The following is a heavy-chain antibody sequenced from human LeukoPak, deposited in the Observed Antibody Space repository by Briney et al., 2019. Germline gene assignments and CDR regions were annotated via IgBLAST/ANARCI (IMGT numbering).Heavy chain of an antibody. Sequence: PGGSLRLSCAASGFTFRSHAMSWVRQAAGKGLEWVSAISGRDGSTYYADSVKGRFTMSSDNSKDTLYLDMSSLRPEDTAIYYCAKGGREPASLAVAMSHYFDFWGRGALVTVSS. V-gene: IGHV3-23*01. CDR2: ISGRDGST. D-gene: IGHD6-19*01. CDR1: GFTFRSHA. J-gene: IGHJ2*01. CDR3: AKGGREPASLAVAMSHYFDF.